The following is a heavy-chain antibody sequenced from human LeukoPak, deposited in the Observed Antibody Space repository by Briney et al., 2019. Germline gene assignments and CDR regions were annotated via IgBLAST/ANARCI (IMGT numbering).Heavy chain of an antibody. V-gene: IGHV4-39*07. CDR1: GGSISSSSYC. CDR2: IYYSGST. CDR3: ARVLTGYYRKTWFDP. Sequence: SETLSLTWTVSGGSISSSSYCWGWIRQPPGKGLEWIGSIYYSGSTYYNPSLKSRVTISVDTSKNQFSLKLSSVTAADTAVYYCARVLTGYYRKTWFDPWGQGTLVTVSS. D-gene: IGHD3-9*01. J-gene: IGHJ5*02.